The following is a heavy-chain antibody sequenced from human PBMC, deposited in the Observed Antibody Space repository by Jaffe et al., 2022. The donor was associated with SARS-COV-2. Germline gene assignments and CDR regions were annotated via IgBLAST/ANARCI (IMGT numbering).Heavy chain of an antibody. CDR2: TYYRSKWYT. D-gene: IGHD2-2*01. Sequence: QVQLQQSGPGLVKPSQTLSLTCAISGDSVSSNSVVWNWIRQSPSSGLEWLGRTYYRSKWYTDYALSVRSRITINTDTSKNQFSLQLNSVTPEDTAVYYCARAAGATLFDFWGQGALVTVSS. CDR1: GDSVSSNSVV. V-gene: IGHV6-1*01. J-gene: IGHJ4*02. CDR3: ARAAGATLFDF.